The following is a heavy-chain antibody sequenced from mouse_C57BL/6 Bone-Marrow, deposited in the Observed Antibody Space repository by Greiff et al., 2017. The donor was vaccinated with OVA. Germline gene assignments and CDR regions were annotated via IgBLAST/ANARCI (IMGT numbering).Heavy chain of an antibody. CDR3: DCDFYAMDY. V-gene: IGHV5-17*01. D-gene: IGHD2-4*01. J-gene: IGHJ4*01. CDR2: ISSGSSTI. Sequence: EVNVVESGGGLVKPGGSLKLSCAASGFTFSDYGMHWVRQAPETGLEWVAYISSGSSTIYYADTVKGRFTISRDNAKNTLFLQVTSLRSEDTAMYYCDCDFYAMDYWGQGTSVTVSS. CDR1: GFTFSDYG.